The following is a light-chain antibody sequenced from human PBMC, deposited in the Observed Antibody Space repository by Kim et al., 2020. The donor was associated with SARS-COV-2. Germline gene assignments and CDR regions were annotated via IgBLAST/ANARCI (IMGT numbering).Light chain of an antibody. CDR1: NLGDKY. J-gene: IGLJ3*02. V-gene: IGLV3-1*01. Sequence: SYELTQPPSVSVSPGQTASIPCSGDNLGDKYACCYQQKPGQSPVLVIYQNSKRPSGIPERFSGSNSGNPATLTISGTQAMDEADYYCQAWDSSIAVFGGGTQLTVL. CDR3: QAWDSSIAV. CDR2: QNS.